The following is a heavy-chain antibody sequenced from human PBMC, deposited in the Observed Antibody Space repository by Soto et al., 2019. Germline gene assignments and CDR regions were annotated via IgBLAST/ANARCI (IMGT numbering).Heavy chain of an antibody. CDR3: AKLYGRYYYDSSGFFFDY. J-gene: IGHJ4*02. CDR2: ISYDGSNK. CDR1: GFTFSSYG. V-gene: IGHV3-30*18. D-gene: IGHD3-22*01. Sequence: QVQLVESGGGVVQPGRSLRLSCAASGFTFSSYGMHWVRQAPGKGLEWVAVISYDGSNKYYADSEKGRLTISRDNSKNTLYIQMNSLRAEDTAVYYCAKLYGRYYYDSSGFFFDYWVQGTLVTVSS.